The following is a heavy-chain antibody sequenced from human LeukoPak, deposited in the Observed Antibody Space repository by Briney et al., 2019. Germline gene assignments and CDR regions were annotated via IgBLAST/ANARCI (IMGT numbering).Heavy chain of an antibody. CDR2: IYSGGST. Sequence: GGSLRLSCAASGFTVSSNYMSWVRQAPGKGLEWVSVIYSGGSTYYADSVKGRFTISRDNSKNTLYLQMNSLRAEDTAVYYCARVPRSHSSGWCYFDYWGQGTLVTVSS. V-gene: IGHV3-53*01. CDR1: GFTVSSNY. D-gene: IGHD6-19*01. J-gene: IGHJ4*02. CDR3: ARVPRSHSSGWCYFDY.